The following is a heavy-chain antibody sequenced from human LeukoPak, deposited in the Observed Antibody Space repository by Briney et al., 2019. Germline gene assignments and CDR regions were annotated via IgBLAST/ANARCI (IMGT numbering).Heavy chain of an antibody. Sequence: SETLSLTCAVSGASISGSGYYLGWIRQPPGKGLEWIGNIYYTGSTYYNASLQSRVTISIDMSKNQFSLRLSSVTAADTAMYYCARRYSSSGLYWGQGTLVTVSS. V-gene: IGHV4-39*01. CDR2: IYYTGST. D-gene: IGHD6-6*01. CDR1: GASISGSGYY. J-gene: IGHJ4*02. CDR3: ARRYSSSGLY.